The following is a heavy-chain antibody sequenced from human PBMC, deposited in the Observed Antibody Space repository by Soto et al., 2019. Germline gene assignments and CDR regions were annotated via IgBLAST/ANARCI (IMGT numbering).Heavy chain of an antibody. V-gene: IGHV3-33*02. Sequence: GGSLRLSCATSGFTFSTNGMHWVRQAPGKGLEWVAFIWYDGSNQYYADSVKGRFTISRDDSTNTLFLQMNSLRADDTGVYYCARDRPYYYDSSGYPDAPTVIDIPNPLQSLPWG. J-gene: IGHJ5*02. CDR3: ARDRPYYYDSSGYPDAPTVIDIPNPLQSLP. D-gene: IGHD3-22*01. CDR1: GFTFSTNG. CDR2: IWYDGSNQ.